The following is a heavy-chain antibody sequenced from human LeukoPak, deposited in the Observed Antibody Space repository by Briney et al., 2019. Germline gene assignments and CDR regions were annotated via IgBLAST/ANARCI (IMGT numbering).Heavy chain of an antibody. CDR2: TTPSTDST. D-gene: IGHD3-3*01. CDR1: GLVFSTYT. CDR3: VGNQDFWSGYHAFEY. V-gene: IGHV3-21*01. J-gene: IGHJ4*02. Sequence: GGSLRLSCAASGLVFSTYTMSWVRQALGKGLEWVSSTTPSTDSTNYADSVQGRFTISRDNAKKSAYLQMNSLRVEDTAVYFCVGNQDFWSGYHAFEYWGQGILVTVSS.